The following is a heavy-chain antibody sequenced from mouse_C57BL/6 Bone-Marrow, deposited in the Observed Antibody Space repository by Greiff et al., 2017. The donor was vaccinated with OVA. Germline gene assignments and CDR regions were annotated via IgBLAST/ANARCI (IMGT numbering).Heavy chain of an antibody. V-gene: IGHV1-64*01. Sequence: VQLQQPGAELVKPGASVKLSCKASGYTFTSYWMHWVKQRPGQGLEWIGMIHPNSGSTNYNEKFKSKATLTVDKSSSTAYMQLSSLTSEDSAVYYCARYTVVAKDFAYWGQGTLVTVSA. J-gene: IGHJ3*01. D-gene: IGHD1-1*01. CDR2: IHPNSGST. CDR3: ARYTVVAKDFAY. CDR1: GYTFTSYW.